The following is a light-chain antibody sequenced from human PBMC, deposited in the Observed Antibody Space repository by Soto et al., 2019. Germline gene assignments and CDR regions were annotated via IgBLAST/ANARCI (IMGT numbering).Light chain of an antibody. V-gene: IGKV3-20*01. CDR1: QSLSSSQ. CDR3: QQYGSSGT. J-gene: IGKJ1*01. CDR2: GAS. Sequence: EVVLTQSPGTLSLSPGERATLSCRASQSLSSSQLAWYQQKTGQAPRLLIYGASNRATGIPDRFSGSGSGTDFTLTISRLEPEDFAVYYCQQYGSSGTFGQGTKVDIK.